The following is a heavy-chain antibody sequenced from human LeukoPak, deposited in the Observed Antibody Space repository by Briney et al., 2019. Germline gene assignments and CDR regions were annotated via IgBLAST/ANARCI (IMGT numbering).Heavy chain of an antibody. D-gene: IGHD2-2*01. Sequence: SETLSLTCAVSGYSISSGYYWGWIRQPPGKGLERIGSIYRSGNTYYNPSLKSRVTISIDTSKNQFSLNLSSVTAAETAVYYCARGYCSSISCQPLDYWGQGTLVTVSS. CDR1: GYSISSGYY. CDR2: IYRSGNT. CDR3: ARGYCSSISCQPLDY. V-gene: IGHV4-38-2*01. J-gene: IGHJ4*02.